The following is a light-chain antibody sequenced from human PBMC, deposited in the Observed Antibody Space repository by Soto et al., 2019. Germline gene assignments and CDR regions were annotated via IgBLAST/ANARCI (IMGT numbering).Light chain of an antibody. Sequence: ELVLTQSPGTLSLSPGERATLSCRASQSVSSSFLAWYQQKPGQAPRLLIYGASNRATGIPDRFSGSGSGTACTLTIRRLEPEDGAVYYCQQYVTSPWAFGQGTKVDIK. CDR1: QSVSSSF. CDR3: QQYVTSPWA. J-gene: IGKJ1*01. CDR2: GAS. V-gene: IGKV3-20*01.